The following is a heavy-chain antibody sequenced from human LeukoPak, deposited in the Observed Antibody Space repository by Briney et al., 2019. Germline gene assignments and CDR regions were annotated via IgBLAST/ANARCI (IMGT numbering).Heavy chain of an antibody. V-gene: IGHV4-4*09. CDR1: GGSISSYY. CDR2: IYTSGST. CDR3: ARQDILTGYFISGWAFDI. D-gene: IGHD3-9*01. Sequence: SETLSLTCTVSGGSISSYYWSWIRQPPGKGLEWIGYIYTSGSTNYNPSLKSRVTISVDTSKNQFSPKLSSVTAADTAVYYCARQDILTGYFISGWAFDIWGQGTMVTVSS. J-gene: IGHJ3*02.